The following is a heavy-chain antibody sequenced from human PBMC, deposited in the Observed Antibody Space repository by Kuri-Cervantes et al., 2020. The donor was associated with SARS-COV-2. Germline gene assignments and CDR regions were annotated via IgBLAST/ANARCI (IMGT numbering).Heavy chain of an antibody. CDR1: GFTFSSYA. V-gene: IGHV3-30-3*01. CDR2: ISYDGSNK. CDR3: ARDWNPIVVVPAAMWQYYYYYGMDV. D-gene: IGHD2-2*01. J-gene: IGHJ6*02. Sequence: GESLKISCAASGFTFSSYAMHWVRQAPGKGLEWVAVISYDGSNKYYADSVKGRFTISRDNSKNTLYLQMNSLRAEDTAVYYCARDWNPIVVVPAAMWQYYYYYGMDVWGQGTTVTVSS.